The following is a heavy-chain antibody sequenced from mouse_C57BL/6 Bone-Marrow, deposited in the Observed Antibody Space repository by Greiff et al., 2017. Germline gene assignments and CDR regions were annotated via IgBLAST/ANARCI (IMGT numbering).Heavy chain of an antibody. CDR1: GFTFSSYG. CDR3: ARLPTVVAEYFDF. CDR2: ISSGGSYT. D-gene: IGHD1-1*01. J-gene: IGHJ1*03. V-gene: IGHV5-6*01. Sequence: EVKLQESGGDLVKPGGSLKLSCAASGFTFSSYGMSWVRQTPDKRLEWVATISSGGSYTYYPDSVKGRFTISRDNAKNTLYLQMSSLKSEDTAMYYCARLPTVVAEYFDFWGTGTTVTVSS.